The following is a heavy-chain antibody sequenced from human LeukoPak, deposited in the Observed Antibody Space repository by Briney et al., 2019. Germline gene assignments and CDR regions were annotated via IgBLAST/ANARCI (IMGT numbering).Heavy chain of an antibody. CDR2: LNWNGGST. J-gene: IGHJ4*02. V-gene: IGHV3-20*04. Sequence: GGSLRLSCAASGFPFGDYGMSWVRRLPGKGLEWVSSLNWNGGSTTYADSVKGRFTISRDNAKNSLYLQMNSLRAEDTALYYCARGTNYGDYVFGYWGQGTLVTVPS. CDR3: ARGTNYGDYVFGY. CDR1: GFPFGDYG. D-gene: IGHD4-17*01.